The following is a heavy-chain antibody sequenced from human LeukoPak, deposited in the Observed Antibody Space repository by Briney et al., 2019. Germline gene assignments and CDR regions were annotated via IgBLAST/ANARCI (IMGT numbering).Heavy chain of an antibody. V-gene: IGHV3-23*01. Sequence: GGSLRLSCAASGFTFSSYAMSWVRQAPGKGLEWVSAISGSGGNTYYADSVKGRFTISRDNSKNTLYLQMNSLRSEDTAVYYCARIFGSFWSGYYTFYYYYYGMDVWGQGTTVTVSS. CDR2: ISGSGGNT. D-gene: IGHD3-3*01. J-gene: IGHJ6*02. CDR3: ARIFGSFWSGYYTFYYYYYGMDV. CDR1: GFTFSSYA.